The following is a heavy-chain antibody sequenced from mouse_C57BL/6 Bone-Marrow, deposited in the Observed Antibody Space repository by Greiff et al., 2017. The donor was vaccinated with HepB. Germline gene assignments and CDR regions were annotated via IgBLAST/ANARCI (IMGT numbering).Heavy chain of an antibody. D-gene: IGHD4-1*01. V-gene: IGHV5-17*01. J-gene: IGHJ3*01. CDR2: ISSGSSTI. CDR1: GFTFSDYG. Sequence: DVHLVESGGGLVKPGGSLKLSCAASGFTFSDYGMHWVRQAPEKGLEWVAYISSGSSTIYYADTVKGRFTISRDNAKNTLFLQMTSLRSEDTAMYCCAGGDNWDGVADWGQGTLVTVSA. CDR3: AGGDNWDGVAD.